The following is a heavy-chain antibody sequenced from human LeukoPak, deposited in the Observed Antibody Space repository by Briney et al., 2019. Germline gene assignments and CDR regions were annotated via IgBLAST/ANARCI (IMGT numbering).Heavy chain of an antibody. CDR2: ICGSGRST. CDR1: GVPFSSYA. V-gene: IGHV3-23*01. Sequence: PGGSVHHFCGASGVPFSSYAMRWVRQAPGKGLEGGSAICGSGRSTYYPDSVKGRFTISRDNSKNTRYLQMNGLRAEDTAVYYCAKEQITMVRGVISPSFDYWGQGTLVTVSS. CDR3: AKEQITMVRGVISPSFDY. J-gene: IGHJ4*02. D-gene: IGHD3-10*01.